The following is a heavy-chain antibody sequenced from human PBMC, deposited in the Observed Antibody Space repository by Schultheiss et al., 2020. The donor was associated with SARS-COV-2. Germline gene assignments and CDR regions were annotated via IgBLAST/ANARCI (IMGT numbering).Heavy chain of an antibody. CDR3: AIYSGLYWGNAFDI. CDR2: INHSGST. CDR1: GGSFSGYY. J-gene: IGHJ3*02. Sequence: SETLSLTCAVYGGSFSGYYWSWIRQPPGKGLEWIGEINHSGSTNYNPSLKSRVTISVDTSKNQFSLKLSSVTAADTAVYYCAIYSGLYWGNAFDIWGQGTMVTVS. V-gene: IGHV4-34*01. D-gene: IGHD1-26*01.